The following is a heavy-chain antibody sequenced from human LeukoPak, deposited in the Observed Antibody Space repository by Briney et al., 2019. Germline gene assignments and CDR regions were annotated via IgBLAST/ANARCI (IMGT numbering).Heavy chain of an antibody. D-gene: IGHD3-10*01. CDR3: AKWGHYYGSGSYFDY. V-gene: IGHV3-30*18. J-gene: IGHJ4*02. CDR1: GFTFSSYE. CDR2: ISYDGSNN. Sequence: PRGSLRLSCAASGFTFSSYEMNWVRQAPGKGLEWVAVISYDGSNNYYADSVKGRFTISRDNSKNTLYLQMNSLRAEDTAVYYCAKWGHYYGSGSYFDYWGQGTLVTVSS.